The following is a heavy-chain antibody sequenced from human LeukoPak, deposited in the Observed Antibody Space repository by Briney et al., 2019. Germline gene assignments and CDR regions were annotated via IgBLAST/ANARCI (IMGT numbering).Heavy chain of an antibody. CDR2: IYYSGST. J-gene: IGHJ4*02. CDR3: ARESGFDSSSWYDY. Sequence: SQTLSLTCTVSGGSISSGGYYWSWIRQHPGNGLEWIGYIYYSGSTYYNPSLKSRVTISVDTSKNQFSLKLSSVTAADTAVYYCARESGFDSSSWYDYWGQGTLVTVSS. V-gene: IGHV4-31*03. D-gene: IGHD6-13*01. CDR1: GGSISSGGYY.